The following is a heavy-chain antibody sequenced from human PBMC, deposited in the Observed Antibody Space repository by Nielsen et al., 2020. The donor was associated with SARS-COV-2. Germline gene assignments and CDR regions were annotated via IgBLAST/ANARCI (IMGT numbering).Heavy chain of an antibody. Sequence: ASVKVSCKASGYTFTSYYMYWVRQAPGQGLEWMGIINPSGGSTSYAQKFQGRVTMTRDTSTSTVYMELSSLRSEDTAVYYCARQSWGRGMDVWGQGTTVTVSS. D-gene: IGHD3-16*01. CDR1: GYTFTSYY. CDR3: ARQSWGRGMDV. V-gene: IGHV1-46*01. J-gene: IGHJ6*02. CDR2: INPSGGST.